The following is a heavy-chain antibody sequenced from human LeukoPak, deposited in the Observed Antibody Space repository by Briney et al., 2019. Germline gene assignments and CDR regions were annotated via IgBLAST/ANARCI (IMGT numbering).Heavy chain of an antibody. CDR1: GGSISSGVYY. D-gene: IGHD6-13*01. J-gene: IGHJ2*01. CDR3: ARDSAQLARSHWYFDL. Sequence: SQTLSLTCTVSGGSISSGVYYWSWIRQHPGKGLEWIGYIYYSGSTYYNPSLKSRVTISVDTSKNQFSLKLSSVTAADTAVYYCARDSAQLARSHWYFDLWGRGTLVTVSS. CDR2: IYYSGST. V-gene: IGHV4-31*03.